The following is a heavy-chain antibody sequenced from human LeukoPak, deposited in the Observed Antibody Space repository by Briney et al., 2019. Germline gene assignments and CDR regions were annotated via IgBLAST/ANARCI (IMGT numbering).Heavy chain of an antibody. CDR3: VKGRMSEDGLDF. CDR1: GFTYSRSA. CDR2: ISSSGNT. Sequence: GGSLRPSCAASGFTYSRSAMTWVRQTPGKGLDWVSSISSSGNTYYSDSVKGGFTISRDNSKNMLYLQMNSLRAEDTAVYYCVKGRMSEDGLDFWGQGTLVTVSS. D-gene: IGHD5-24*01. J-gene: IGHJ4*02. V-gene: IGHV3-23*01.